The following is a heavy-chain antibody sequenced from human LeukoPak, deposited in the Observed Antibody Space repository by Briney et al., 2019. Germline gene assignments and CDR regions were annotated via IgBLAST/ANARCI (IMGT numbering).Heavy chain of an antibody. V-gene: IGHV3-9*01. J-gene: IGHJ3*02. D-gene: IGHD1-26*01. CDR2: ISWNSGSI. Sequence: GRSLRLSCAASGFTFDDYAMHWVRQAPGKGLEWVSGISWNSGSIGYADSVKGRFTISRDNAKNSLYLQMNSLRAEDTAVYYCAEGGSYAQDAFDIWGQGTMVTVSS. CDR3: AEGGSYAQDAFDI. CDR1: GFTFDDYA.